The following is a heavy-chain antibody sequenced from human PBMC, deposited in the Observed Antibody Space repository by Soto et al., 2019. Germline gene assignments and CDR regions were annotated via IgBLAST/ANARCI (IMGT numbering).Heavy chain of an antibody. CDR1: GGTFSSYA. V-gene: IGHV1-69*13. CDR3: ARAERSYYYDSSGYYNWFDP. CDR2: IIPIFGTA. J-gene: IGHJ5*02. D-gene: IGHD3-22*01. Sequence: SVKVSCKASGGTFSSYAISWVRQAPGQGLEWMGGIIPIFGTANYAQKFQGRVTITADESTSTAYMELSSLRSEDTAVYYCARAERSYYYDSSGYYNWFDPWGQETLVTVSS.